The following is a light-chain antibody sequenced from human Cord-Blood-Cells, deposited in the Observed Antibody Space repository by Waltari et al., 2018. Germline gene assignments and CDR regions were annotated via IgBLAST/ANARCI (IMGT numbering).Light chain of an antibody. V-gene: IGKV4-1*01. J-gene: IGKJ4*01. CDR3: QQYYSTPT. Sequence: DIVMTQSPASPAVSLGARATINCKPSQSVLYSSKNKNYLAWYQQKPGQPPKLLIYWASTREAGVPDRFSGSGSGTDFTRTISSLQAEDVAVYYCQQYYSTPTFGGGTKVEIK. CDR1: QSVLYSSKNKNY. CDR2: WAS.